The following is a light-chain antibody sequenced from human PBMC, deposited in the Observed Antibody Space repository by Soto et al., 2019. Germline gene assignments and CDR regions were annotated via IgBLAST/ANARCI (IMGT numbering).Light chain of an antibody. CDR3: HQHSNWPLT. V-gene: IGKV3-11*01. Sequence: ELVLPQSPDTLSLSPGERATLSCRASQSVGTSLAWYPQKPGQAPSLLISAVSNRATGIPARFSGSGSRTDFTLTISSLEPEDFAVYYCHQHSNWPLTFGGGTKVEIK. CDR2: AVS. CDR1: QSVGTS. J-gene: IGKJ4*01.